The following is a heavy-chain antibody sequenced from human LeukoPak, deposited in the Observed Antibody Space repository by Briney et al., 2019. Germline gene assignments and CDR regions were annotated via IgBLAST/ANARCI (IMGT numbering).Heavy chain of an antibody. V-gene: IGHV1-8*01. D-gene: IGHD2-15*01. CDR1: GYTFTSYD. Sequence: ASVKVSCKASGYTFTSYDINWVRQATGQGLEWMGWMNPNSGNTGYAQKFQGRVTMTRNTSISTAYMELSSLRSEDTAVYYCARTPYCSGGSCLQTDYWGQGTLVTVSS. CDR3: ARTPYCSGGSCLQTDY. CDR2: MNPNSGNT. J-gene: IGHJ4*02.